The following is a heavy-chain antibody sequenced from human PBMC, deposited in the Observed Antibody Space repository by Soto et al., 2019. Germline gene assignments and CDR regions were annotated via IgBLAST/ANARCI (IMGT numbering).Heavy chain of an antibody. Sequence: EVQLVESGGGLVQPGGSLRLSCAASGFTFSDHYMDWVRQAPGKGLEWVGRTRNKANSYTTEYAASVKGRFTISRDDSKTSLYLQMNSLKTEATAVYYCARGYLGGYYFDYWGQGTLVTVSS. V-gene: IGHV3-72*01. D-gene: IGHD3-10*01. CDR2: TRNKANSYTT. CDR3: ARGYLGGYYFDY. J-gene: IGHJ4*02. CDR1: GFTFSDHY.